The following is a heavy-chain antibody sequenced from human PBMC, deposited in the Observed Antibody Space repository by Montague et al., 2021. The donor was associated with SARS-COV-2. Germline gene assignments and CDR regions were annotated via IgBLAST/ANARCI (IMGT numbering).Heavy chain of an antibody. Sequence: QSGAEVKKPGESLRISCKGSGYSFTSYWISWVRQMPGKGLEWMGRIDPSDSYTNYSPSFQGHVTISADKSISTAYLQWSSPKASDTAMYYCARENFRRYYGSGSYYINAFDIWGQGTMVTVSS. D-gene: IGHD3-10*01. CDR3: ARENFRRYYGSGSYYINAFDI. CDR2: IDPSDSYT. J-gene: IGHJ3*02. V-gene: IGHV5-10-1*01. CDR1: GYSFTSYW.